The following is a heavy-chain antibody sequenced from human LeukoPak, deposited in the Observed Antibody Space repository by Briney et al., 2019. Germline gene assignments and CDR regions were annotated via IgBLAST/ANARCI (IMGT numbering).Heavy chain of an antibody. CDR1: GYTFTTYY. V-gene: IGHV1-46*01. Sequence: ASVKLSCKPSGYTFTTYYIHWVRQAPGQGLEWLGIINPSGGTTTYAQKFQGRVTMTRDTSTSTVYMELNTLRSEDTAVYYCARGSNYYYDVTADYPRYWGQGTLVTVSS. J-gene: IGHJ4*02. CDR3: ARGSNYYYDVTADYPRY. D-gene: IGHD3-22*01. CDR2: INPSGGTT.